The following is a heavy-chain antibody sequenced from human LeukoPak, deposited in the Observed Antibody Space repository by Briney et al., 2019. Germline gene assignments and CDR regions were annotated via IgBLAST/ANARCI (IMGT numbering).Heavy chain of an antibody. J-gene: IGHJ6*02. CDR2: IYTSGST. D-gene: IGHD6-13*01. CDR1: GGSISSYY. CDR3: ARALSSSWDFYYYYGMDV. Sequence: PSETLSLTCTVSGGSISSYYWSWIRQPAGKGLEWIGRIYTSGSTNYNPSLKSRVTMSVDTSKNQFSLKLSSVTAADTAVYYCARALSSSWDFYYYYGMDVWGQGTTVTVSS. V-gene: IGHV4-4*07.